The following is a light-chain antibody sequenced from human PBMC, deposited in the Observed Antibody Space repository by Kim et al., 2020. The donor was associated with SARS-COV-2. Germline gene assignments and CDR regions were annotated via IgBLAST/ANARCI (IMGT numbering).Light chain of an antibody. Sequence: PGQSVTISCTGSSSNIGAYENVSWYQQHPGKAPKLMISEVSKRSSGVPDRFSGSKSGNTASLTVSGLQAEDEADYYCCSYARTSYVFGTGTKVTVL. V-gene: IGLV2-8*01. CDR1: SSNIGAYEN. CDR3: CSYARTSYV. CDR2: EVS. J-gene: IGLJ1*01.